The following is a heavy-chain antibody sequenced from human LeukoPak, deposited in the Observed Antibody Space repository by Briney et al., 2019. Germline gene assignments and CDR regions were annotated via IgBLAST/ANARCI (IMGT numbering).Heavy chain of an antibody. CDR1: GFTVISNY. J-gene: IGHJ3*01. Sequence: GGSLRLTCAASGFTVISNYMSWVRQAPGKGLEWVSVIYSGGTTYYADSVKGRFTISRDNSKNTLYLQMNSLRAEDTAVYYCAKARIVVIPPSDALDVWGQGTLVTVSS. CDR2: IYSGGTT. CDR3: AKARIVVIPPSDALDV. V-gene: IGHV3-66*01. D-gene: IGHD3-22*01.